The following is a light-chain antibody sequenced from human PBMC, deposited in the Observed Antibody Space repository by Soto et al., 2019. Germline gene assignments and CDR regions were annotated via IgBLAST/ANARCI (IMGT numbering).Light chain of an antibody. V-gene: IGKV1D-16*01. CDR1: QGIAKS. Sequence: DIQMTQSPSSLSASVGDRFTIACRASQGIAKSLAWYQQKPEKAPKSLIYAASNLQSGVPSRFSGSGSGTEFTLTISSLQPEDFATYYCQQYISYPITFGQGTRLEIK. CDR2: AAS. CDR3: QQYISYPIT. J-gene: IGKJ5*01.